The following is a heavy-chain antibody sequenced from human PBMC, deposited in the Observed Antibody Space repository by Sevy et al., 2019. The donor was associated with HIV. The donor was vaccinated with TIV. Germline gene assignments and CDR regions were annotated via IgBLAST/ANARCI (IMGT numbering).Heavy chain of an antibody. D-gene: IGHD3-10*01. J-gene: IGHJ4*02. CDR3: AKGGFTMVRGVFDY. CDR1: GFSFSSYA. CDR2: ISGSGGST. Sequence: GGCLRLSCAASGFSFSSYAMSWVRQTPGKGLEWVSAISGSGGSTYYADSVKGRFTISRDNSKNTLYLQMNSLIAEDTAVYYCAKGGFTMVRGVFDYWGQGTLVTVSS. V-gene: IGHV3-23*01.